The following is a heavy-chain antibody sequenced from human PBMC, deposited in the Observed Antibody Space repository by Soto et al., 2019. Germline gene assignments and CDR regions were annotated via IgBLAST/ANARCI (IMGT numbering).Heavy chain of an antibody. D-gene: IGHD3-3*01. J-gene: IGHJ5*02. CDR1: GFTFSNAW. Sequence: PGGSLRLSCAASGFTFSNAWMSWVRQAPGKGLEWVGRIKSKTDGGTTDYAAPVKGRFTISRDYSKNTLYLQMNSLKTEDTAVYYCTTRITIFRPWVFDPWGQGTLVTVSS. CDR2: IKSKTDGGTT. V-gene: IGHV3-15*01. CDR3: TTRITIFRPWVFDP.